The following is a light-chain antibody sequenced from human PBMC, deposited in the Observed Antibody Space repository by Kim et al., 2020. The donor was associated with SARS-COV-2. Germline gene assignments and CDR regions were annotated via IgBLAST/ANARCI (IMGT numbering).Light chain of an antibody. Sequence: QLVLTQSPSASASLGASVKLTCTLSSGHSRNAIAWHQQQPERGPRYLMKLNSDGSHTKGDGLPDRFSGSSSGSERYLTVSSLQSEDEADYYCQTWDTGIQVFGGGTQLTVL. CDR3: QTWDTGIQV. J-gene: IGLJ3*02. V-gene: IGLV4-69*01. CDR1: SGHSRNA. CDR2: LNSDGSH.